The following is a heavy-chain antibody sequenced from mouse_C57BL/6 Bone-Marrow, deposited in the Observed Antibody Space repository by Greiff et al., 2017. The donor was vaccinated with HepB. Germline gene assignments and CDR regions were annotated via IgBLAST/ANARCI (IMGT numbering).Heavy chain of an antibody. D-gene: IGHD2-4*01. CDR2: IDPENGDT. V-gene: IGHV14-4*01. CDR1: GFNIKDDY. Sequence: VQLQQSGAELVRPGASVKLSCTASGFNIKDDYMHWVKQRPEQGLEWIGWIDPENGDTEYASKFQGKATITAYTSSNTAYLQLSSLTSEDTAVYYCTFYYDYPWFAYWGQGTLVTVSA. J-gene: IGHJ3*01. CDR3: TFYYDYPWFAY.